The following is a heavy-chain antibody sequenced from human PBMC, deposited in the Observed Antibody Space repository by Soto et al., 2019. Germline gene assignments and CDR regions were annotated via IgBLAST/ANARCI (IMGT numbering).Heavy chain of an antibody. CDR3: AREGSGYNV. D-gene: IGHD5-12*01. CDR2: IVPVFGRP. J-gene: IGHJ4*02. CDR1: GGSFSNFG. V-gene: IGHV1-69*13. Sequence: SVKVSCKASGGSFSNFGISWVRQAPGQGLEWMGGIVPVFGRPNYAQRFRGRLTITADESTSTGYMVLISLRSDDTAVYYCAREGSGYNVWGQGTQVTVSS.